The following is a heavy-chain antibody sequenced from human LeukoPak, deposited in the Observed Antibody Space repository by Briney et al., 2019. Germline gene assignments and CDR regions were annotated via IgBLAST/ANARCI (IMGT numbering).Heavy chain of an antibody. D-gene: IGHD3-22*01. CDR1: GFTFSRHW. J-gene: IGHJ4*02. CDR3: ARDLPNYDSSGYYDY. CDR2: IYDDGSNT. V-gene: IGHV3-74*01. Sequence: GGSLRLSCSASGFTFSRHWMHWVRQGPGKGLVWVSRIYDDGSNTAYADSVKGRFTVSRDNAKNTLYLQMNSLRAEDTAVYFCARDLPNYDSSGYYDYWGQGTLVTVSS.